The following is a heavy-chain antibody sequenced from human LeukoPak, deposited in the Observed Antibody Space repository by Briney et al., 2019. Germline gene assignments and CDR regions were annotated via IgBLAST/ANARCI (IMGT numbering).Heavy chain of an antibody. Sequence: SETLSLTCTVSDGSISGYYWSWIRQPPGKGLEWIGYIFYSGSTNYNPSLSSRVSISVDTSKNQFSLKLSSVTAADMAVYYCARLPHPRGTFDIWGQGTMVTVSS. D-gene: IGHD2-15*01. J-gene: IGHJ3*02. CDR1: DGSISGYY. CDR2: IFYSGST. CDR3: ARLPHPRGTFDI. V-gene: IGHV4-59*08.